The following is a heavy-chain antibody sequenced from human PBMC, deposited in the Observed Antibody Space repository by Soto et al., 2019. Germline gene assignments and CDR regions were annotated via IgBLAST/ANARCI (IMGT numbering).Heavy chain of an antibody. CDR3: AGVRDNSCYRSFDC. V-gene: IGHV3-7*01. CDR1: GSTLSSYW. D-gene: IGHD5-12*01. Sequence: GGSLRLSCILSGSTLSSYWMNWVRQAPGKGLEWVANIKQDGSETYFVDSVKGRFTISRDNAKNSVHLQMNSLRAEDSAVYYCAGVRDNSCYRSFDCWGPGTLVTVSS. J-gene: IGHJ4*01. CDR2: IKQDGSET.